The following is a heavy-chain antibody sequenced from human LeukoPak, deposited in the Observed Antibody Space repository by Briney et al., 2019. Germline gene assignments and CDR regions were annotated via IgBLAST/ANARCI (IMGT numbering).Heavy chain of an antibody. CDR1: GGSISSYY. J-gene: IGHJ4*02. Sequence: SETLSLTCTVSGGSISSYYWSWIRQPPGKGLEWIGYIYYSGSTNYNPSLKSRVTISADTSKNQFSLKLSSVTAADTAVYYCARVGGYSSGPEPSFDYWGQGTLVTVSS. CDR3: ARVGGYSSGPEPSFDY. D-gene: IGHD6-19*01. V-gene: IGHV4-59*01. CDR2: IYYSGST.